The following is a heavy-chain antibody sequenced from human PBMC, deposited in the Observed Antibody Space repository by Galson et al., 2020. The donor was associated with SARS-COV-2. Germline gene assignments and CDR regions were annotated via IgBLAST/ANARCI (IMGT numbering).Heavy chain of an antibody. CDR1: GGSISSSNW. Sequence: SETLSLTCAVSGGSISSSNWWSWVRQPPGKGLEWIGEISHSGSTNYNPSLKSRVTISVDKSKNQFSLKLSSVTAADTAVYYCATALLWAASRTPGFDPWGQGTLVTVSS. D-gene: IGHD3-10*01. CDR3: ATALLWAASRTPGFDP. J-gene: IGHJ5*02. V-gene: IGHV4-4*02. CDR2: ISHSGST.